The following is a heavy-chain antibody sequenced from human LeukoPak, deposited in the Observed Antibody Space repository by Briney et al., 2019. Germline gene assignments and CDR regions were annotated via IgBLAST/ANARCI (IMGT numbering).Heavy chain of an antibody. CDR2: IYYSGSA. D-gene: IGHD2-21*02. Sequence: SETLSLTCTVSGGSISTYYWSWIRQSPGKGLEWIGYIYYSGSANYNPSLKSRVTISVDTSKNQFSLKLSSVTAADTAVYYCASDRLYYFDFWGQGTLVTVSS. CDR3: ASDRLYYFDF. V-gene: IGHV4-59*01. CDR1: GGSISTYY. J-gene: IGHJ4*02.